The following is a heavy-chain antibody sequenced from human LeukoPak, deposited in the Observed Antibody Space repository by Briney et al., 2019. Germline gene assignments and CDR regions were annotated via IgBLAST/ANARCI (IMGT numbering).Heavy chain of an antibody. V-gene: IGHV3-30-3*01. CDR3: AREIPNAFDI. J-gene: IGHJ3*02. Sequence: PGRSLRLSCAASGFTFSSYPMHWVRQAPGKGLEWVAVASHIGNNKYYPNAVRGRFTISRDNSKDTLFLQMDSLRTEDTAVYYCAREIPNAFDIWGQGTMVTVSS. CDR1: GFTFSSYP. CDR2: ASHIGNNK.